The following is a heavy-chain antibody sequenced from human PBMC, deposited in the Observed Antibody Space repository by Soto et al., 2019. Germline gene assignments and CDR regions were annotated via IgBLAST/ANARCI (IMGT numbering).Heavy chain of an antibody. CDR3: AKDRKWLLYNWFDP. D-gene: IGHD5-12*01. J-gene: IGHJ5*02. Sequence: GGSLRLSCAASGFTFSSYAMHWVRQAPGKGLEWVAVISYDGSNKYYADSVKGRFTISRDNSKNTLYLQMNSLRAEDTAVYYCAKDRKWLLYNWFDPWGQGTLVTVSS. CDR2: ISYDGSNK. V-gene: IGHV3-30-3*01. CDR1: GFTFSSYA.